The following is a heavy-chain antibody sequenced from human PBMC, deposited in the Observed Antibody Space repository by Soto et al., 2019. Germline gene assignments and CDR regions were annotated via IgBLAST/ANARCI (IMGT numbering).Heavy chain of an antibody. V-gene: IGHV4-59*01. CDR1: GGSISSYY. Sequence: SETLSLTFTVPGGSISSYYWRSILQPPGKGLEWIGYIYYSGSTNYNPSLKSRVTISVDTSKNQFSLKLSSVTAADTAVYYCARDRSSGWYYFDYWGQGTLVSVSS. D-gene: IGHD6-19*01. J-gene: IGHJ4*02. CDR2: IYYSGST. CDR3: ARDRSSGWYYFDY.